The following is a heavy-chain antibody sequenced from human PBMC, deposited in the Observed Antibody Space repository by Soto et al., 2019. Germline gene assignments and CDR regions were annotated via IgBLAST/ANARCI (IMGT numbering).Heavy chain of an antibody. D-gene: IGHD2-21*01. CDR2: IIPMLGVR. J-gene: IGHJ3*02. V-gene: IGHV1-69*02. CDR3: TIGSLSGEVFDI. Sequence: QVQLVQSGAEVKKPGSSVKVSCKDSGGTFSTYSMFWVRQAPGQGLEWMGRIIPMLGVRNYAQRFQDRVTIIADKSTATVHMELSSLMSEDTALDYCTIGSLSGEVFDIWGQGTMVTVSS. CDR1: GGTFSTYS.